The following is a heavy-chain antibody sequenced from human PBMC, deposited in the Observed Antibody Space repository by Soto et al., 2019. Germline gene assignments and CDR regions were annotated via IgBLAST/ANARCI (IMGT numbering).Heavy chain of an antibody. D-gene: IGHD4-17*01. CDR3: ARDHRDYNYYYYGMDV. V-gene: IGHV3-33*01. Sequence: GGSLRLSCAASGFTFSSYGMHWVRQAPGKGLEWVAVIWYDGSNKYYADSVKGRFTISRDNSKNTLYLQMNSLRAEDTAVYYCARDHRDYNYYYYGMDVWGQGTTVTVSS. CDR2: IWYDGSNK. CDR1: GFTFSSYG. J-gene: IGHJ6*02.